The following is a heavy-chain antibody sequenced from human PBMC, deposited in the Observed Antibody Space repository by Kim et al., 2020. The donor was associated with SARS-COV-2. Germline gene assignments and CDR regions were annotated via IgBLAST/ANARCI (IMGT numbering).Heavy chain of an antibody. V-gene: IGHV1-18*01. CDR3: ARDDEQSGYDYDY. J-gene: IGHJ4*02. D-gene: IGHD5-12*01. Sequence: SQKIKGRVTRTTDTSTGTAYMELRSLRSDDTAVYYCARDDEQSGYDYDYWGQGTLVTVSS.